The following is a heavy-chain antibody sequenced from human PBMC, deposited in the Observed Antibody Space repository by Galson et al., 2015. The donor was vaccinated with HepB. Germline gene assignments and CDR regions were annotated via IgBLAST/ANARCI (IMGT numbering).Heavy chain of an antibody. Sequence: SLRLSCATSGFTSDSYAMSWVRQAPGEGLEWVSGVSGTGGSTYYADSVKGRFTISRDNSKNMLNLQMDSLRAEDTAIYYCAKALGNILYYGSSGYGIGRKYAFDIWGQGTMVTVSS. CDR3: AKALGNILYYGSSGYGIGRKYAFDI. V-gene: IGHV3-23*01. CDR2: VSGTGGST. J-gene: IGHJ3*02. CDR1: GFTSDSYA. D-gene: IGHD3-22*01.